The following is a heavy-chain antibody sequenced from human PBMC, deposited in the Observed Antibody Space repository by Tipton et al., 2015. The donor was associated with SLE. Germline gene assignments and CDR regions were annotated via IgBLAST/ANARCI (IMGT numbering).Heavy chain of an antibody. CDR3: ARWVDSPEGV. Sequence: SLRLSCAVSGGSISSSNWWSWVRQTPGKGLEWIGEINHSGNTNHNPPLKSRVTISVDTSKNQFSLKLSSVTAADTAVYYCARWVDSPEGVWGKGTTVTVSS. J-gene: IGHJ6*04. CDR1: GGSISSSNW. V-gene: IGHV4-4*02. CDR2: INHSGNT. D-gene: IGHD3-9*01.